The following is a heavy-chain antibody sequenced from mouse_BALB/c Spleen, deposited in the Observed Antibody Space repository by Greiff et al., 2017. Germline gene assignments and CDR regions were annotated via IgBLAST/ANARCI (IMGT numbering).Heavy chain of an antibody. CDR1: GFNIKDTY. J-gene: IGHJ3*01. Sequence: VQLQQSGAELVKPGASVKLSCTASGFNIKDTYMHWVKQRPEQGLEWIGRIDPANGNTKYDPKFQGKATITADTSSNTAYLQLSSLTSEDTAVYYCALRWPFAYWGQGTLVTVSA. CDR2: IDPANGNT. CDR3: ALRWPFAY. D-gene: IGHD2-3*01. V-gene: IGHV14-3*02.